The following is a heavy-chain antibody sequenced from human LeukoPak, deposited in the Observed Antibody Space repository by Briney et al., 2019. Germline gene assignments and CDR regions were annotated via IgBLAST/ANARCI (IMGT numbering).Heavy chain of an antibody. CDR3: ARHRGGSGYGPNYYYYYMDV. CDR1: GYSFTSYW. CDR2: IYPGDSDT. J-gene: IGHJ6*03. D-gene: IGHD5-12*01. V-gene: IGHV5-51*01. Sequence: KPGESLKISCKGSGYSFTSYWIGWVRQMPGKGLEWMGIIYPGDSDTRYSPSFQGQVTISADKSISTAYLQWSSLKASDTAMYYCARHRGGSGYGPNYYYYYMDVWGKGTTVTVSS.